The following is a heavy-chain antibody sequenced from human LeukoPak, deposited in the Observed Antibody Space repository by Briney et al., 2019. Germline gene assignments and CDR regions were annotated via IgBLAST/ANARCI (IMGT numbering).Heavy chain of an antibody. CDR2: INPNSGGT. Sequence: ASVKVSCKASGYTFTGYYMHWVRQAPGQGLEWMGRINPNSGGTNYAQKFQGRVTMARDTSISTAYMELSRLRSDDTAVYYCARGPTYYDFWSGLNDYWGQGTLVTVSS. CDR1: GYTFTGYY. D-gene: IGHD3-3*01. V-gene: IGHV1-2*06. CDR3: ARGPTYYDFWSGLNDY. J-gene: IGHJ4*02.